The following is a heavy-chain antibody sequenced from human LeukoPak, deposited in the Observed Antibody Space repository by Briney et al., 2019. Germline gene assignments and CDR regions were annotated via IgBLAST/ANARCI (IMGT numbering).Heavy chain of an antibody. D-gene: IGHD6-19*01. CDR2: IYSSGSA. V-gene: IGHV4-4*07. J-gene: IGHJ5*02. CDR1: GGSIINHY. Sequence: SETLSLTCTVSGGSIINHYWSWIRQPAGKGLEWIGRIYSSGSANYSPALKSRVSMSIDTSNNHFSLNLTSVTAADTALYFCARDVRYASGWSTPESWGQGALVTVSS. CDR3: ARDVRYASGWSTPES.